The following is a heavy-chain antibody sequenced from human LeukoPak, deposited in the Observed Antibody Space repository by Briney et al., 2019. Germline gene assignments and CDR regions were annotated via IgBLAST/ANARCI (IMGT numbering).Heavy chain of an antibody. CDR1: GFSVGNYY. V-gene: IGHV3-66*01. D-gene: IGHD7-27*01. CDR3: GRDWFKTGDPAS. Sequence: PGGSLRLSCEASGFSVGNYYMSWVRQAPGKGLECVSVIYSGGTTHYPDSVKGRLTISRDNSKNTLYLQMSNLRVEDTAVYYCGRDWFKTGDPASWGQGTLVIVSS. CDR2: IYSGGTT. J-gene: IGHJ4*02.